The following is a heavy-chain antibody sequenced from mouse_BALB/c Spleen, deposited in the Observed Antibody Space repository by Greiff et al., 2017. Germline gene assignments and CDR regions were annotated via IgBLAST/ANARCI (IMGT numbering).Heavy chain of an antibody. Sequence: EVQLVESGGGLVKPGGSLKLSCAASGFAFSSYDMSWVRQTPEKRLEWVAYISSGGGSTYYPDTVKGRFTISRDNAKNTLYLQMSSLKSEDTAMYYCARQVYDGYSYYAMDYWGQGTSVTVSS. V-gene: IGHV5-12-1*01. CDR3: ARQVYDGYSYYAMDY. CDR1: GFAFSSYD. D-gene: IGHD2-3*01. J-gene: IGHJ4*01. CDR2: ISSGGGST.